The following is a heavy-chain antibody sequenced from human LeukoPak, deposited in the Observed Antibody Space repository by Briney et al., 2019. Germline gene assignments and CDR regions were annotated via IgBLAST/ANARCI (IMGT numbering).Heavy chain of an antibody. V-gene: IGHV4-31*03. Sequence: SETLSLTCTVSGGSISSSSYYWSWIRQHPGKGLEWIGYIYYSGSTYYNPSLKSRVTISVDTSKNQFSLKLSSVTAADTAVYYCARGLRIIRDAFDIWGQGTMVTVSS. D-gene: IGHD3-3*01. CDR3: ARGLRIIRDAFDI. CDR2: IYYSGST. J-gene: IGHJ3*02. CDR1: GGSISSSSYY.